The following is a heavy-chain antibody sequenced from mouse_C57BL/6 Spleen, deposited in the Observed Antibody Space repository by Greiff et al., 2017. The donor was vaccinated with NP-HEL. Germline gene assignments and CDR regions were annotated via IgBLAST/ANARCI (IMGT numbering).Heavy chain of an antibody. CDR2: INPSSGYT. J-gene: IGHJ3*01. CDR1: GYTFTSYT. D-gene: IGHD2-3*01. Sequence: QVQLQQSGAELARPGASVKMSCKASGYTFTSYTMHWVKQRPGQGLEWIGYINPSSGYTKYNQKFKDKATLTAGKPSSTAYMQLSSLTSEDSAVYYCARHGYYDYWGQGTLVTVSA. V-gene: IGHV1-4*01. CDR3: ARHGYYDY.